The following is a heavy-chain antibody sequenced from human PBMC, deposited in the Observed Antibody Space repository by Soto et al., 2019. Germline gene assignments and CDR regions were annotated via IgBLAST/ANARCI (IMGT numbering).Heavy chain of an antibody. J-gene: IGHJ6*02. Sequence: SETLSLTCAVYGGSFSGYYWSWIRQPPGKGLEWIGEINHSESTNYNPSLKSRVTISVDTSKNQFSLKLSSVTAADTAVYYCARNRGGGRPRNQYYYYYYGMDVWGQGTTVTVSS. V-gene: IGHV4-34*01. D-gene: IGHD2-2*01. CDR3: ARNRGGGRPRNQYYYYYYGMDV. CDR2: INHSEST. CDR1: GGSFSGYY.